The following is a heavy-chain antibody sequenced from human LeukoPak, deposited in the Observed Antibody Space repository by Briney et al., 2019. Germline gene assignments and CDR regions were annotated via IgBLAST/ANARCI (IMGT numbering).Heavy chain of an antibody. J-gene: IGHJ5*02. CDR3: AKDIRQQLATGWFDP. Sequence: PGGSLRLSCAASGFTFDDYAMHWVRQAPGKGLEWVSGISWNSGSIGYADSVKGRFTISRGNAKNSLYLQMNSLRAEDTALYYCAKDIRQQLATGWFDPWGQGTLVTVSS. CDR2: ISWNSGSI. V-gene: IGHV3-9*01. D-gene: IGHD6-13*01. CDR1: GFTFDDYA.